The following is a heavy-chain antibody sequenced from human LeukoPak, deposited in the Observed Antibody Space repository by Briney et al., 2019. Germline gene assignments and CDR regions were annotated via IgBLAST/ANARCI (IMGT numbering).Heavy chain of an antibody. Sequence: GASVKVSCKASGYTFTGYYMHWVRQAPGQGLEWMGWINPNNGGTNYAQKFQGRVTMTRDTSISTAYMELSGLTSDDTAVYYCARGRGTTSSNFDYWGQGTLVTVSS. CDR3: ARGRGTTSSNFDY. CDR1: GYTFTGYY. J-gene: IGHJ4*02. CDR2: INPNNGGT. V-gene: IGHV1-2*02. D-gene: IGHD2-2*01.